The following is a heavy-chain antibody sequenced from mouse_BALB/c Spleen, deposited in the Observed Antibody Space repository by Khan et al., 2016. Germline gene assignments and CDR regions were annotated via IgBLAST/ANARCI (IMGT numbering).Heavy chain of an antibody. CDR1: GDSITSGY. Sequence: EVELVESGPSLVKPSQTLSLTCSVTGDSITSGYWNWIRKFPGNKLEYMGYIRYSGGTYYNPSLKSRISITRDTSKNQYFLQLNSVTAEATATYYCARYDGYYFDYWGQGTTLTVSS. D-gene: IGHD2-3*01. V-gene: IGHV3-8*02. CDR3: ARYDGYYFDY. CDR2: IRYSGGT. J-gene: IGHJ2*01.